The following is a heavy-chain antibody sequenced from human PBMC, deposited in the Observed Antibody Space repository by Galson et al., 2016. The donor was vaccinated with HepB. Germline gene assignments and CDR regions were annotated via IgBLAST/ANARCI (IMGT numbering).Heavy chain of an antibody. J-gene: IGHJ6*02. CDR2: TYFRSKWYN. V-gene: IGHV6-1*01. CDR3: ARGMKKKQLVGFTYFYYDSGMGV. Sequence: CAISGDSVSSNSAAWNWIRQSPSRGLEWLGRTYFRSKWYNDYAVSVKRRISLNPDTSKNEFSLQLNSVTPEDTAVYYGARGMKKKQLVGFTYFYYDSGMGVWGQGATVTASS. CDR1: GDSVSSNSAA. D-gene: IGHD6-13*01.